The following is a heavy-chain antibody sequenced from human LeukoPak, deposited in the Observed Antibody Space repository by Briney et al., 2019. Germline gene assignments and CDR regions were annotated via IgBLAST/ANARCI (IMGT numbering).Heavy chain of an antibody. CDR3: AKQRDYYDSSGYYRGYYFDY. J-gene: IGHJ4*02. CDR1: GFTFSSYS. V-gene: IGHV3-21*04. Sequence: GGSLRLSCAASGFTFSSYSMNWVRQAPGKGLEWVSSISSSSYICYADSVKGRFTISRDNAKNSLYLQMNSLRAEDTAVYYCAKQRDYYDSSGYYRGYYFDYWGQGTLVTVSS. CDR2: ISSSSYI. D-gene: IGHD3-22*01.